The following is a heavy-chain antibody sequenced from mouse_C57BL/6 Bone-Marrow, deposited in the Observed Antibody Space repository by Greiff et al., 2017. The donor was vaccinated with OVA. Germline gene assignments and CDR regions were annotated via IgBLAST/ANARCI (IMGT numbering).Heavy chain of an antibody. V-gene: IGHV5-17*01. J-gene: IGHJ4*01. D-gene: IGHD1-1*01. CDR1: GFTFSDYG. Sequence: DVKLQESGGGLVKPGGSLKLSCAASGFTFSDYGMHWVRQAPEKGLEWVAYISSGSSTIYYADTVKGRFTISRDNAKNTLFLQMTSLRSEDTAMYYCARPRTVVGDYYAMDYWGQGTSVTVSS. CDR2: ISSGSSTI. CDR3: ARPRTVVGDYYAMDY.